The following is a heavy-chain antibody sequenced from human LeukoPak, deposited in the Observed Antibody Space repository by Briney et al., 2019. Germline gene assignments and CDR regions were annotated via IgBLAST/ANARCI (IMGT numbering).Heavy chain of an antibody. J-gene: IGHJ4*02. CDR1: GFTFSSYG. CDR3: AKAFQLKMTTVTTGFDY. Sequence: GGSLRLSCAASGFTFSSYGMHWVRQAPGKGLEWVAVISYDGSNKYYADSVKGRFTISRDNSKNTLYLQMNSLRAEDTAVYYCAKAFQLKMTTVTTGFDYWGQGTLVTVSS. D-gene: IGHD4-17*01. V-gene: IGHV3-30*18. CDR2: ISYDGSNK.